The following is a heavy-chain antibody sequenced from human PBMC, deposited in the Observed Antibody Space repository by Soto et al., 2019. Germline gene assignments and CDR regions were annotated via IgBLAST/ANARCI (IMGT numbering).Heavy chain of an antibody. Sequence: VKLVESGGGVVQPGRSLRLSCAVSGITFSSYGMHWVRQAPGKGPEWLGAISNDGSSKYYADSVKGRFTISRDNSKNKLYLYMDSLRPEDTDVFYCVLGYCSGGHWCYLYYLGRGNLVTVSP. CDR3: VLGYCSGGHWCYLYY. CDR1: GITFSSYG. J-gene: IGHJ4*02. V-gene: IGHV3-30*03. CDR2: ISNDGSSK. D-gene: IGHD2-15*01.